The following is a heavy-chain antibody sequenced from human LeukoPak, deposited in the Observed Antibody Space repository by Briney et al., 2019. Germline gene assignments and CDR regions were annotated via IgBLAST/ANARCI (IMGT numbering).Heavy chain of an antibody. CDR1: GFSFSTDV. CDR2: IYGNGGGA. Sequence: PGGSLRLSCAASGFSFSTDVMYWVRQAPGKGLEWVSAIYGNGGGASYTDSVKGRLTISRDNSKSTLYLQMNSLRPEDTALYYCAKLGVRPSAGEDYWGQGTRVTVSS. J-gene: IGHJ4*02. D-gene: IGHD3-10*01. V-gene: IGHV3-23*01. CDR3: AKLGVRPSAGEDY.